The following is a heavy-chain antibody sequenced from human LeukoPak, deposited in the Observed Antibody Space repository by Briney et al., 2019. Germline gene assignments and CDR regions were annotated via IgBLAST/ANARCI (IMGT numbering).Heavy chain of an antibody. CDR1: GFSFSSYE. V-gene: IGHV3-48*03. CDR3: ARFNSSGLRYFDY. CDR2: ISSSGSTI. J-gene: IGHJ4*02. D-gene: IGHD6-19*01. Sequence: GGSLRLSCAASGFSFSSYEMNWVRQAPGKGLEWVSYISSSGSTIYDADSVKGRFTISRDNAKNSLYLQMNSLRAEDTAVYYCARFNSSGLRYFDYWGQGTLVTVSS.